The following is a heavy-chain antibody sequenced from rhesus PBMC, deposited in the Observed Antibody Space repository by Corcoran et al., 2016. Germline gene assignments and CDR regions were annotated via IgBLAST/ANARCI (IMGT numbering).Heavy chain of an antibody. CDR3: ANVGVTNIDY. CDR1: GFTVSSYW. V-gene: IGHV3-11*01. J-gene: IGHJ4*01. CDR2: IYGTTM. Sequence: EVQLVEYGGGSVQPGGSLRLSCAASGFTVSSYWMSWVRQAPGKGLEGLSDIYGTTMYYGDPVKGRFTVSRDNARTSLYLQMNSLTAADTAVYYCANVGVTNIDYWGQGVLVTVSS. D-gene: IGHD2-39*02.